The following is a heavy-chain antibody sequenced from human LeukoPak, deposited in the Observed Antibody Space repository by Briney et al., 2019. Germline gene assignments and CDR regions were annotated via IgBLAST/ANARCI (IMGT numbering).Heavy chain of an antibody. CDR2: INPSGGST. V-gene: IGHV1-46*01. J-gene: IGHJ6*02. D-gene: IGHD6-6*01. CDR1: GYTFTSYF. Sequence: ASVKVSCKASGYTFTSYFMHWVRQAPGQGPEWMGLINPSGGSTSYAQKFQGRVTMTRDMSTNTVYMDLSSLRSDDTAVYYCARDPYSGWQLDEFHYYGMDVWGQGSTVTVSS. CDR3: ARDPYSGWQLDEFHYYGMDV.